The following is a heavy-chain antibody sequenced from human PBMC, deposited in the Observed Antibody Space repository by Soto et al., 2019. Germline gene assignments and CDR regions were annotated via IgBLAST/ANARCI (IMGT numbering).Heavy chain of an antibody. CDR3: ASDLSGREDV. D-gene: IGHD3-10*01. Sequence: GGSLRLSCAASGFTFSSYWMHLVRQAPGKGLVWVSRMNDDGGTTDYADAVKGRFTISRDNAKNTLYLQMNSLRVEDTAVYYCASDLSGREDVWGQGTTVTVSS. V-gene: IGHV3-74*01. J-gene: IGHJ6*01. CDR1: GFTFSSYW. CDR2: MNDDGGTT.